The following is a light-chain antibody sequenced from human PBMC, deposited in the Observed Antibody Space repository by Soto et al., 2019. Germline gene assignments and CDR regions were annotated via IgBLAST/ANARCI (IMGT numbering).Light chain of an antibody. CDR1: SSDVGGYNY. J-gene: IGLJ1*01. Sequence: QSALTQPASASGSPGQSVTISCTGTSSDVGGYNYVSWYQQHPGKAPKLMIYEVSKRPSGVSDRFSGSKSGNTASLTVSGLQAEDEADYYCSSYAGSNTYVFGTGTKLTVL. V-gene: IGLV2-8*01. CDR2: EVS. CDR3: SSYAGSNTYV.